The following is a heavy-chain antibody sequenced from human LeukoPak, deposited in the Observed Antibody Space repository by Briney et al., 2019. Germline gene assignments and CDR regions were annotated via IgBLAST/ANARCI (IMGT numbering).Heavy chain of an antibody. D-gene: IGHD1-26*01. CDR1: GFTFSSYA. CDR2: ISGSGGST. J-gene: IGHJ3*02. Sequence: PGGSLRLSCAASGFTFSSYAMSWVRQAPGKGLEWVSAISGSGGSTYYADSVKGRFTISRHNSKNTLYLQMNSLRAEDTAVYYCASRRVGATTLTYAFDIWGQGTMVTVSS. V-gene: IGHV3-23*01. CDR3: ASRRVGATTLTYAFDI.